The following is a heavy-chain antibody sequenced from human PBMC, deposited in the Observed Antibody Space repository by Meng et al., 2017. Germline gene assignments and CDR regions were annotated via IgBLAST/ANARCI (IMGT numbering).Heavy chain of an antibody. CDR3: ARGVVYAISYFDY. J-gene: IGHJ4*02. CDR1: GDSVSSNSAA. V-gene: IGHV6-1*01. CDR2: TYYRSKWYN. Sequence: QPHHAGPGPRKPSQPPSLTWATSGDSVSSNSAAWNWIRQSPSRGLEWLGRTYYRSKWYNDYAVSVKSRITINPDTSKNQFSLQLNSVTPEDTAVYYCARGVVYAISYFDYWGQGTLVTVSS. D-gene: IGHD2-8*02.